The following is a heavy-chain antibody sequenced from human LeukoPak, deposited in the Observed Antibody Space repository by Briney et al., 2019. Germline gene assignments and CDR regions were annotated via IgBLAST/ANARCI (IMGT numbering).Heavy chain of an antibody. Sequence: TETLSLTCAVSGASISSSHWWRWVRRPPEKGLEWIGEGYHSGSTNYNPSLKGRVTISVDTSKNQFSLELRSVTAADTAVYFCPRGLMPTSSSYSNAFDIWGQGTMLTVSS. CDR2: GYHSGST. CDR1: GASISSSHW. V-gene: IGHV4-4*01. CDR3: PRGLMPTSSSYSNAFDI. J-gene: IGHJ3*02. D-gene: IGHD6-13*01.